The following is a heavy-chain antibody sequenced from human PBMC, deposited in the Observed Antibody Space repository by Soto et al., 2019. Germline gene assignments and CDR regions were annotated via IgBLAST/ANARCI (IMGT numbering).Heavy chain of an antibody. CDR2: ISSSGGST. Sequence: EVQLLESGGGLVQPGGSLRLSCAASGFTFSSYAMSWVRQAPGKGLEWVSGISSSGGSTYYADSVKGRFAISRDNSKHTMYLQMNSLRADDTAVYYCAKGWMIMVRGVHFDYWGQGTLVTVSS. J-gene: IGHJ4*02. CDR3: AKGWMIMVRGVHFDY. V-gene: IGHV3-23*01. CDR1: GFTFSSYA. D-gene: IGHD3-10*01.